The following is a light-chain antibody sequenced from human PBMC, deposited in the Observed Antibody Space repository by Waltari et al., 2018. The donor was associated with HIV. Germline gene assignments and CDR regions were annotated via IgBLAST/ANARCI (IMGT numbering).Light chain of an antibody. V-gene: IGLV3-1*01. CDR3: QAWDSSHVV. CDR1: ILGEKY. CDR2: HDN. J-gene: IGLJ2*01. Sequence: YELTQPRSVSVSPGQTASITCSGDILGEKYACWYQQKPGQSPVLVIYHDNKRPSPIPERFSGSNSANTATLTISGTQAMDEADYYCQAWDSSHVVFGGGTKLTVL.